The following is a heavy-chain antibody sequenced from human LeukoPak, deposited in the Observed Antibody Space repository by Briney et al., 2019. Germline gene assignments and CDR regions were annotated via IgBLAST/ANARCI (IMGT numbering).Heavy chain of an antibody. CDR2: FSGSGGTT. CDR1: GFTFNRYS. CDR3: ANGNRCTSPNCLGYYYFYMDV. J-gene: IGHJ6*03. V-gene: IGHV3-23*01. Sequence: PGGSLRLSCLASGFTFNRYSMKWVRQAPGKGLEWVSGFSGSGGTTYYADSVKGRFTISRDNSKNTLYLQMNSLRAEDTAVYYCANGNRCTSPNCLGYYYFYMDVWGKGTTVTVSS. D-gene: IGHD2-8*01.